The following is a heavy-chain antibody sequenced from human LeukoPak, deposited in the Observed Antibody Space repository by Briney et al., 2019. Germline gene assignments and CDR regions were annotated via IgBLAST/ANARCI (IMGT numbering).Heavy chain of an antibody. CDR1: GFTVSSNS. V-gene: IGHV3-66*04. Sequence: GSLRLSCTVSGFTVSSNSMSWVRQAPGKGLEWVSFIYTTGNTHNSDSVKGRFTISRDNAKNSLYLQMNSLRAEDTAVYYCVRQLVSWGQGTLVTVSS. CDR2: IYTTGNT. CDR3: VRQLVS. J-gene: IGHJ5*02.